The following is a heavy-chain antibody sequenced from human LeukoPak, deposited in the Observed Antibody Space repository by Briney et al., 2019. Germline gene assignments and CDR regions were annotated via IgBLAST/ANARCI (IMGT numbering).Heavy chain of an antibody. Sequence: SQTLSLTCAISGDSISRNTITWNWIRQSPSRGLEWLGRTYYRSKWYNDYAVSVKSRITINPDTSKNQFSLQLNSVTPEDTAVYYCARELPSLVGFDIWGQGTMVTVSS. J-gene: IGHJ3*02. CDR2: TYYRSKWYN. CDR3: ARELPSLVGFDI. D-gene: IGHD1-26*01. V-gene: IGHV6-1*01. CDR1: GDSISRNTIT.